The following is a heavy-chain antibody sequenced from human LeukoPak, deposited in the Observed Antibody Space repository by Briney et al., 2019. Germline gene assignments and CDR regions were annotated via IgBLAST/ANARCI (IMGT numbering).Heavy chain of an antibody. CDR2: MNPNSGNT. CDR1: GYTFTSYD. V-gene: IGHV1-8*01. J-gene: IGHJ3*02. Sequence: ASVKVSCKASGYTFTSYDINWVRQATGQGLEWMGWMNPNSGNTGYAQKFQGRVTMTRNTSISTAYMELSSLRSEDTAVYYCARVAKNCDILTGYSHDAFDIWGQGTMVTVSS. CDR3: ARVAKNCDILTGYSHDAFDI. D-gene: IGHD3-9*01.